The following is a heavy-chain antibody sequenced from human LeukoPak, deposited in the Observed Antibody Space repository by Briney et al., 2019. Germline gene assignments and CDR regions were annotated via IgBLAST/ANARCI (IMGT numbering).Heavy chain of an antibody. CDR2: IYYSGNS. CDR1: GGSISTYY. Sequence: SETLSLTCTVSGGSISTYYWSWIRQPPGKGLEWIGYIYYSGNSNYNPSLKSRVTISVDTSKNQFSLKLSSVTAADTAVYYCAGLGASGNGYLSWFDPWGQGTLITVSS. D-gene: IGHD3-22*01. J-gene: IGHJ5*02. CDR3: AGLGASGNGYLSWFDP. V-gene: IGHV4-59*01.